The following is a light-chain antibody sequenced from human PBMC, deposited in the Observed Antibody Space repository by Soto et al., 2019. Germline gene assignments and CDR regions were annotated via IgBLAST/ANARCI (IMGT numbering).Light chain of an antibody. Sequence: SSVGDRVTIACRASQGISTYLAWYQQKPGKVPKLLIYAASTLLSGVPSRFSGSGSGTDFTLTISSLQPEDVATYYCQKYDTAPLTFGQGTKVDIK. CDR2: AAS. CDR3: QKYDTAPLT. V-gene: IGKV1-27*01. CDR1: QGISTY. J-gene: IGKJ1*01.